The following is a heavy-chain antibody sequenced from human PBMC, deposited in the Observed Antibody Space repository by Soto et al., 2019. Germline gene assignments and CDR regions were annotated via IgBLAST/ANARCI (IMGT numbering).Heavy chain of an antibody. V-gene: IGHV4-31*03. D-gene: IGHD2-2*01. CDR2: IYYSGST. CDR3: ARGVGDIVVVPAVPFDY. J-gene: IGHJ4*02. Sequence: QVQLQESGPGLVKPSQTLSLTCTVSGGSISSGGYYWSWIRQHPGKGLEWIGYIYYSGSTYYNPSLKSRFTISVDTSKNQFSLKLSSVTAADTAVYYGARGVGDIVVVPAVPFDYWGQGTLVTVSS. CDR1: GGSISSGGYY.